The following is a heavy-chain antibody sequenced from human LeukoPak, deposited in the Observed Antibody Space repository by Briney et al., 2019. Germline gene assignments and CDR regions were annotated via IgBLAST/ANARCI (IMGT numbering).Heavy chain of an antibody. CDR3: ARGFPIVVVTRASYYFDY. CDR2: IYYSGST. CDR1: GVSISSGGYY. D-gene: IGHD3-22*01. V-gene: IGHV4-31*03. J-gene: IGHJ4*02. Sequence: PSESLSLTCTVSGVSISSGGYYWSWIRQHPGKGLEWIGYIYYSGSTYYNPSLKSRVTISVDTSKNQFSLKLSSVTAADTAVYYCARGFPIVVVTRASYYFDYWGQGTLVTVSS.